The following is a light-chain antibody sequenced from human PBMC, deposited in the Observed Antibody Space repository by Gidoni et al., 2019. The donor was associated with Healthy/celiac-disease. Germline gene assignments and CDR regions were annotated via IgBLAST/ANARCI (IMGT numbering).Light chain of an antibody. CDR1: QSISSW. J-gene: IGKJ4*01. Sequence: DIQMTESPSTLSASVGDRVTITRRPSQSISSWLAWYHQKPWKAPKLLIYKASSLEGGVPSRISSSGSSTEFTLTIISLQPDDFAAYYCQQYNSYSPLTFGRGTKVEIK. CDR2: KAS. V-gene: IGKV1-5*03. CDR3: QQYNSYSPLT.